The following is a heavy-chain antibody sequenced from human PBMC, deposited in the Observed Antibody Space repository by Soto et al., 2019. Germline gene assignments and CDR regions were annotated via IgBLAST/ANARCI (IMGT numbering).Heavy chain of an antibody. CDR2: ISSSSSHI. J-gene: IGHJ1*01. V-gene: IGHV3-21*01. CDR3: ARGVRKWELQH. CDR1: GFIFSNHW. D-gene: IGHD1-26*01. Sequence: PGGSLRLSCAASGFIFSNHWLSWSRQAPGKGLEWVSSISSSSSHIYYADSVKGRFTISRDNAKNSLYLQMNSLRAEDTAVYYCARGVRKWELQHWGQGTLVTAPQ.